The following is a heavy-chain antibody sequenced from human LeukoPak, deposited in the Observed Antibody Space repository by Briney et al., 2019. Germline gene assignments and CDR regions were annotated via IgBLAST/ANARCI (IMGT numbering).Heavy chain of an antibody. Sequence: PGGSLRLSCSASGFSFRDYDMNWVRRSPGKGLEWVSAISGRSSHVYYGESVKGRFTISRDNAKNSLYLQLDSLGVEDTAVYYCGRAFPSLRTSSAGDLWGQGTLVTVSS. CDR2: ISGRSSHV. CDR1: GFSFRDYD. J-gene: IGHJ1*01. V-gene: IGHV3-21*01. CDR3: GRAFPSLRTSSAGDL. D-gene: IGHD3-16*01.